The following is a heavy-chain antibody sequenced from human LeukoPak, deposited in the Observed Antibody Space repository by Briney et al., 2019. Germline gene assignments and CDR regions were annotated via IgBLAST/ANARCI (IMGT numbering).Heavy chain of an antibody. D-gene: IGHD4-23*01. J-gene: IGHJ4*02. V-gene: IGHV3-9*01. CDR2: ISWNSGSI. CDR3: AKARLDDYGGNSWDY. Sequence: PGRSLRLSCAASGFPFDDYAMHWVRQAPGKGLEWVSGISWNSGSIGYADSVKGRFTISRDNAKNSLYLQMNSLRAEDTALYYCAKARLDDYGGNSWDYWGQGTLVTVSS. CDR1: GFPFDDYA.